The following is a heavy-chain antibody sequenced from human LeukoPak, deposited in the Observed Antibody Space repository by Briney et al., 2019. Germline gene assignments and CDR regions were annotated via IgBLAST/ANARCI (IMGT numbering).Heavy chain of an antibody. J-gene: IGHJ5*02. Sequence: PSETLSLTCTVSGGSISSYYWSWIRQPPGKGLEWIGYIYNSGSTNYNPSLKSRVTISVDTSKNQFSLKLTSVTAADTAVYYCARHPSGRMWLQQGGWFDPWGQGTLVTVSS. CDR3: ARHPSGRMWLQQGGWFDP. D-gene: IGHD5-24*01. CDR1: GGSISSYY. CDR2: IYNSGST. V-gene: IGHV4-59*08.